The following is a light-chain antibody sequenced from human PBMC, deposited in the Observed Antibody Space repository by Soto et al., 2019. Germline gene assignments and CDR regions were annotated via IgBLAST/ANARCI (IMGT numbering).Light chain of an antibody. CDR1: QTVSNTY. CDR3: QQYGAFPPT. Sequence: EIVLTQFPGALSLSPGERVTLSCRASQTVSNTYLAWYQQKSGQAPKFLIYGASNRATGIPDRFSGRGSGTDFTLNISRLEPEDFAVYYCQQYGAFPPTFGGGTKVESK. V-gene: IGKV3-20*01. CDR2: GAS. J-gene: IGKJ4*01.